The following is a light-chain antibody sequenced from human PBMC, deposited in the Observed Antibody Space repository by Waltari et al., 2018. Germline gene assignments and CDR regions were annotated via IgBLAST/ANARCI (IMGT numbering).Light chain of an antibody. CDR1: QNVGGY. CDR2: HAS. J-gene: IGKJ4*01. CDR3: QQRSSWHLT. V-gene: IGKV3-11*01. Sequence: EIVLTQSPATLSLSPGDRATLSCRASQNVGGYLAWFQQKPGQAPRLLIYHASNRATGLPARFSGSGSGTDFTLTISSLEPEDFAIYYCQQRSSWHLTFGGGTKVEI.